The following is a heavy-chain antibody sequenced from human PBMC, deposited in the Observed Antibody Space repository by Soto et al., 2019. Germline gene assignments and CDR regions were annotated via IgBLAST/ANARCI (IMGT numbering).Heavy chain of an antibody. CDR3: ARRGSSSWYGY. D-gene: IGHD6-13*01. V-gene: IGHV4-39*01. CDR2: IYYSGNT. J-gene: IGHJ4*02. Sequence: QLQLQESGPGLVKPSETLSLTCTVSGGSISSSSYYWGWIRQPPGKGLEWIGSIYYSGNTYYNPSLKTRVPISVDPSKNQFSLQLSSVTAADTAVYYCARRGSSSWYGYWGQGTLVTVSS. CDR1: GGSISSSSYY.